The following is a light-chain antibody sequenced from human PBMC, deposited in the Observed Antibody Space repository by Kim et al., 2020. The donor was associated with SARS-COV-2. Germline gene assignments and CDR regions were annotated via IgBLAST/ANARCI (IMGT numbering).Light chain of an antibody. Sequence: ALGNTVRITCQGDSLRSYYASWYQQKPGQAPVLVIYGKNNRPSGIPDRFSGSSSRNTASLTITGAQAEDEADYYCNSRDSSGNHWVFGGGTQLTVL. J-gene: IGLJ3*02. V-gene: IGLV3-19*01. CDR3: NSRDSSGNHWV. CDR1: SLRSYY. CDR2: GKN.